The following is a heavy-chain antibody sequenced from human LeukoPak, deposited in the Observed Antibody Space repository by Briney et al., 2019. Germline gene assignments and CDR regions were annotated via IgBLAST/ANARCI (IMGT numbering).Heavy chain of an antibody. CDR1: GFTFSSYS. Sequence: GGSLRLSCAAYGFTFSSYSMNWVRQAPGKGLEWVSFISTSSSYIYYADSVKGRFTISRDNSKNTLYLQMNSLRAEDTAVYYCANAARELGYCSSTSCSTLYYYYMDVWGKGTTVTISS. D-gene: IGHD2-2*01. CDR2: ISTSSSYI. V-gene: IGHV3-21*01. J-gene: IGHJ6*03. CDR3: ANAARELGYCSSTSCSTLYYYYMDV.